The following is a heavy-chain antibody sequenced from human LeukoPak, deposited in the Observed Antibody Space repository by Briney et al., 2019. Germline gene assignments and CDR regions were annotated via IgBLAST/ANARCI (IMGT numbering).Heavy chain of an antibody. J-gene: IGHJ5*02. D-gene: IGHD4-17*01. Sequence: PGGSLRLSCAASGFTFSSYWMSWVRQAPGKGLEWVANIKQDGSEKYYVDSVKGRFTISRDNAKNSLYLQMNSLRAEDTAVYYCAREVDYGDYSSWFDPWGQGTLVTVPS. CDR1: GFTFSSYW. CDR3: AREVDYGDYSSWFDP. V-gene: IGHV3-7*01. CDR2: IKQDGSEK.